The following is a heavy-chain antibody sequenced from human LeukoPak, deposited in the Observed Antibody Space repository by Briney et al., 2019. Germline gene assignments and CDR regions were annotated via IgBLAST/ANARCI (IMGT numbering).Heavy chain of an antibody. Sequence: TGGSLRLSCAASGFTFSSYGMHWVRQAPGKGLEWVAVIWYDGSNKHYADSVKGRFTISRDNSKNTLYLQMNSLRAEDTAVYYCARGPPRITMVRGVIYWFDPWGQGTLVTVSS. J-gene: IGHJ5*02. CDR1: GFTFSSYG. CDR2: IWYDGSNK. V-gene: IGHV3-33*01. D-gene: IGHD3-10*01. CDR3: ARGPPRITMVRGVIYWFDP.